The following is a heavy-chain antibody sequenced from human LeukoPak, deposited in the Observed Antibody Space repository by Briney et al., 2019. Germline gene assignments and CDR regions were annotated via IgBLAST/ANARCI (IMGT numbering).Heavy chain of an antibody. CDR1: GYTFTSYY. J-gene: IGHJ5*02. CDR3: ARDNSVEDTAWWFDP. CDR2: INPSGGST. D-gene: IGHD4-23*01. V-gene: IGHV1-46*01. Sequence: ASVKVSCKASGYTFTSYYMHWVRQAPGQGLEWMGIINPSGGSTSYAQKFEGRVTMTRDMSTSTDYMELSSLRSEDTAVYYCARDNSVEDTAWWFDPWGQGTLVTVSS.